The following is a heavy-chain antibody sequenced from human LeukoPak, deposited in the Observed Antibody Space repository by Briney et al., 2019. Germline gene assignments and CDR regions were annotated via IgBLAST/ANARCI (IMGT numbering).Heavy chain of an antibody. D-gene: IGHD3-10*01. CDR1: DGSVSNYY. CDR2: IHISGNT. Sequence: SETLSLTCTVSDGSVSNYYCSWIRQAAGKGLEWIGRIHISGNTIYSPSLKSRVTMSVNTSKNQFSLTLSSVTAADTAVYYCARGLGLLWFGELSPSKTYYFDYWGQGALVTVSS. V-gene: IGHV4-4*07. CDR3: ARGLGLLWFGELSPSKTYYFDY. J-gene: IGHJ4*02.